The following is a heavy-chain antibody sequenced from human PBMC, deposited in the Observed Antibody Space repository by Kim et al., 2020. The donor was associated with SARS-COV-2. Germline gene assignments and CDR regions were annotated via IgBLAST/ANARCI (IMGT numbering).Heavy chain of an antibody. CDR3: AKMTTVTYYYYYYGMDV. J-gene: IGHJ6*02. V-gene: IGHV3-30*02. D-gene: IGHD4-17*01. Sequence: VKGRFTISRENSKNTLSLQRNSLRAEDTAVYYCAKMTTVTYYYYYYGMDVWGQGTTVTVSS.